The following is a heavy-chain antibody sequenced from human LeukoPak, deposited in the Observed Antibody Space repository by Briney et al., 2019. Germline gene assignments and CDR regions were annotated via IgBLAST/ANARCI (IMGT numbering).Heavy chain of an antibody. D-gene: IGHD2-2*03. Sequence: PSETLSLTCTVSGGSISSYYWSWIRQPPGKGLEWIGYIYYSGSTNYNPSLKSRVTISVDTSKNQFSLKLSSVTVADTAVYYCARAHGYCSSTSCPPPLGLDYWGQGTLVTVSS. CDR3: ARAHGYCSSTSCPPPLGLDY. CDR1: GGSISSYY. J-gene: IGHJ4*02. V-gene: IGHV4-59*12. CDR2: IYYSGST.